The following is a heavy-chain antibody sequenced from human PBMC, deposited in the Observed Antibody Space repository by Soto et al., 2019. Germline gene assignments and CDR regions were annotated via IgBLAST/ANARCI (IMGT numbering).Heavy chain of an antibody. Sequence: GGSLRLSCAASGFTFSSYAMSWVRQAPGKGLEWVSAISGSGGSTYYAYSVKGRFTISRDNSKNTLYLQSNSLRAEHTAVYNGAKDSQEYYDFWSGPFDLWGRGTLVTVSS. CDR2: ISGSGGST. D-gene: IGHD3-3*01. J-gene: IGHJ2*01. CDR3: AKDSQEYYDFWSGPFDL. V-gene: IGHV3-23*01. CDR1: GFTFSSYA.